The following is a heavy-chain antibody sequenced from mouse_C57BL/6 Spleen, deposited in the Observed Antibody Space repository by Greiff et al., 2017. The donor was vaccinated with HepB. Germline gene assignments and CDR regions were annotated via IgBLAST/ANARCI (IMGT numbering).Heavy chain of an antibody. CDR2: IDPETGGT. V-gene: IGHV1-15*01. J-gene: IGHJ4*01. Sequence: VQLQQSGAELVRPGASVTLSCKASGYTFTDYEMHWVKQTPVHGLEWIGAIDPETGGTAYNQKFKGKAILTADKSSSTAYMELRSLTSEDSAVYYCTRKDRDYYAMGYWGHGTSVTVSS. CDR1: GYTFTDYE. CDR3: TRKDRDYYAMGY.